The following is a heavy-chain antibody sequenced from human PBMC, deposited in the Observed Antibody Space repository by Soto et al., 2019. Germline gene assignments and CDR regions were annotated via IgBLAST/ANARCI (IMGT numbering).Heavy chain of an antibody. Sequence: LRLSCSASGLSFNDYAMHWVRQAAGKGLKYVSSISSNGVSTYYADSVKGRFTISRDNSKNTLYLQMNSLRVEDTAVYYCVKDRFVNYWGQGALVTVSS. CDR3: VKDRFVNY. J-gene: IGHJ4*02. CDR1: GLSFNDYA. V-gene: IGHV3-64D*06. D-gene: IGHD3-3*01. CDR2: ISSNGVST.